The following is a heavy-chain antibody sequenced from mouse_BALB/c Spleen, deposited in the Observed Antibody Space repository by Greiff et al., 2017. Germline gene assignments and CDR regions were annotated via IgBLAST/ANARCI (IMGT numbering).Heavy chain of an antibody. CDR3: ARLEITTATGYFDY. CDR2: IFPGDGST. D-gene: IGHD1-2*01. J-gene: IGHJ2*01. CDR1: GYTFTSYD. Sequence: VNVVESGAELVKPGASVKLSCKASGYTFTSYDINWVRQRPEQGLEWIGWIFPGDGSTKYNEKFKGKATLTTDKSSSTAYMQLSRLTSEDSAVYFCARLEITTATGYFDYWGQGTTLTVSS. V-gene: IGHV1-85*01.